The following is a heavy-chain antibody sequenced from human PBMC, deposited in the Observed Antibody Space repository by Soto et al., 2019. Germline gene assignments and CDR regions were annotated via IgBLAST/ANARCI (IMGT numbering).Heavy chain of an antibody. D-gene: IGHD6-19*01. V-gene: IGHV4-38-2*02. Sequence: ETLSLTCTVSGDSISSGSYWGWIRQPPEEGPEWIASIYHGGTTFYNPSLKSRISISVDTSKNQFSLRLTSVTAADTATYYCARVHVMVVAGSTFDYWGPGTLVTVSS. CDR1: GDSISSGSY. CDR2: IYHGGTT. CDR3: ARVHVMVVAGSTFDY. J-gene: IGHJ4*03.